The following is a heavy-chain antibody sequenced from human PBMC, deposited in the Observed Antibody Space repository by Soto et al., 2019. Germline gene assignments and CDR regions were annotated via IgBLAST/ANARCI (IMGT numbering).Heavy chain of an antibody. CDR2: ISGTGGST. Sequence: EVQLLESGGGLVQPGGSLRLSCTASGFSFRSYAMSWVRQAPGKGLEWVSGISGTGGSTDYADSVKGRFTISRDNSKNTMFLQMNSLTAEDTAVYYCAKGYSTGWYISYYFDYWGQGTLVTVSS. D-gene: IGHD6-19*01. J-gene: IGHJ4*02. CDR3: AKGYSTGWYISYYFDY. CDR1: GFSFRSYA. V-gene: IGHV3-23*01.